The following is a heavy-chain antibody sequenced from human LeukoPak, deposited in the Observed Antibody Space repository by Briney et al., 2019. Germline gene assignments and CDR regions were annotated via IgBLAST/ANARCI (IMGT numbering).Heavy chain of an antibody. Sequence: SETLSLTCTVSGGSISNYYWSWIRQPAGKGLEWIGRIYTSGSTNYNPSLKSRVTMSVDTSKNQFSLKLRSVTAADTAVYYCARGPVSGYSYGYFDYWGQGTLVTVSS. J-gene: IGHJ4*02. CDR2: IYTSGST. CDR3: ARGPVSGYSYGYFDY. D-gene: IGHD5-18*01. CDR1: GGSISNYY. V-gene: IGHV4-4*07.